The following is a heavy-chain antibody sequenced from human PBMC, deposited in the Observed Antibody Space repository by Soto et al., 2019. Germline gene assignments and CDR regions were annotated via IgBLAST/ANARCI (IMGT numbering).Heavy chain of an antibody. D-gene: IGHD6-13*01. Sequence: QVQLVESGGGVVQPGRSLRLSCAASGFTFSSYGMQWVRQAPGKGLEWVAVIWYDGSNKYYADSVKGRFTISRDNSKNTLYLQMNSLRAEDTAVYYCARDLRGIAAAEYYFDYWGQGTLVTVSS. J-gene: IGHJ4*02. V-gene: IGHV3-33*01. CDR1: GFTFSSYG. CDR3: ARDLRGIAAAEYYFDY. CDR2: IWYDGSNK.